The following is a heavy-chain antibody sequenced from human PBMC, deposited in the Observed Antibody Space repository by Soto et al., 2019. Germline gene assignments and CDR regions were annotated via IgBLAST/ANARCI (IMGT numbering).Heavy chain of an antibody. D-gene: IGHD2-21*02. CDR3: AKDDFTDRGDDYFDY. J-gene: IGHJ4*02. V-gene: IGHV3-23*01. CDR2: IDASGDIT. Sequence: PGGSLRLSCAASGFSFTNFAMSWVRQAPGKGLEWVAGIDASGDITWYADSVKGRLSISRDNSKNTLYLQLNSLRFEDTAVYYCAKDDFTDRGDDYFDYWGPGTLVTVSS. CDR1: GFSFTNFA.